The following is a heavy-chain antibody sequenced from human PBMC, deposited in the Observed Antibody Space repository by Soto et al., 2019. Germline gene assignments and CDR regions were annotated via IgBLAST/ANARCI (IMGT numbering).Heavy chain of an antibody. D-gene: IGHD4-17*01. CDR3: ARSPGGFTVATYFFDY. V-gene: IGHV2-70*04. CDR1: GFSLSSKGMR. J-gene: IGHJ4*02. CDR2: IDWDDDK. Sequence: ASGPTLVNPTQTLTLTCTFSGFSLSSKGMRVSWIRQPPGKALEWLARIDWDDDKFYSPSLRTRLTISKDTSKNQVVLTMTNVDPKDTATYYCARSPGGFTVATYFFDYWGPGTLVTVSS.